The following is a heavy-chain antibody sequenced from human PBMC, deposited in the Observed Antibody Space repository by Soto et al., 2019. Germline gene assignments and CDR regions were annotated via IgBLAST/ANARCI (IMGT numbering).Heavy chain of an antibody. CDR2: IYWDDDK. CDR1: GFSLSTSGVG. D-gene: IGHD1-26*01. V-gene: IGHV2-5*02. J-gene: IGHJ4*02. Sequence: QINLKESGPTLVKPTQTLTLTCTFSGFSLSTSGVGVGWIRQPPGKSLEWLALIYWDDDKRYSPSLKSRLTITKDTSKNQVVRTMTSMGHVDTAAYYCTRVGDTTYWGQGTLVTVSS. CDR3: TRVGDTTY.